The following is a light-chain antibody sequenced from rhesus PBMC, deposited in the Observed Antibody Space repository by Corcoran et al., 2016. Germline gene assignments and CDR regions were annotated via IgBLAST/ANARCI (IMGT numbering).Light chain of an antibody. CDR2: RAS. V-gene: IGKV1S9*01. J-gene: IGKJ4*01. CDR1: QSLSNY. CDR3: QQGYSYPLT. Sequence: DIQMTQSPSSLSVSVGDRVTITCQASQSLSNYLNWYQQKPGKIPKLLIYRASSLQSGIPSRFSGSGAGTDFTLTISSLQPEDFATYYCQQGYSYPLTFGGGTKVELK.